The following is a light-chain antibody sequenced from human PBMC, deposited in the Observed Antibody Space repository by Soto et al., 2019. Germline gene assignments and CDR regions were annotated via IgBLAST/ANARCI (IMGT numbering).Light chain of an antibody. Sequence: QSVLTQPPSVSAAPGQNVTISCAGSSSNIGGNSVSWYQQLPGTAPKLLIYDDNKRPSGIPDRFSGSKSGTSATLGITGFQTGDEADYYCGSWDSSLSAYVFGTGTKVTVL. CDR2: DDN. J-gene: IGLJ1*01. CDR1: SSNIGGNS. V-gene: IGLV1-51*01. CDR3: GSWDSSLSAYV.